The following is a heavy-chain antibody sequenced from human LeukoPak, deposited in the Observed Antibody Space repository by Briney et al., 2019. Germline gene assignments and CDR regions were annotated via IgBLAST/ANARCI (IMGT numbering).Heavy chain of an antibody. D-gene: IGHD3-22*01. CDR1: GFTFRNYE. V-gene: IGHV3-48*03. J-gene: IGHJ4*02. CDR2: ISSSGSTI. CDR3: AGGDSSGYYPIDY. Sequence: PGGSLRLSCAASGFTFRNYEMNWVRQAPGKGLEWVSYISSSGSTIYYADSVKGRFTISRDNAKNSLYLQMNSLRAEDTAVYYCAGGDSSGYYPIDYRGQGTLVTVSS.